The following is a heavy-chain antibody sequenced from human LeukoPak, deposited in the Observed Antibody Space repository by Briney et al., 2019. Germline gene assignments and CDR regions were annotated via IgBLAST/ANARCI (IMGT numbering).Heavy chain of an antibody. J-gene: IGHJ4*02. D-gene: IGHD3-3*01. CDR2: ISGSGGST. V-gene: IGHV3-23*01. Sequence: GGSLRLSCAASGFTFSSYAMSWVRQAPGKGLEWVSAISGSGGSTYYADSVKGRFTISRDNSKSTLYLQMNSLRAEDTAVYYCAKGWSGYYYFDYWGQGTLVTVSS. CDR1: GFTFSSYA. CDR3: AKGWSGYYYFDY.